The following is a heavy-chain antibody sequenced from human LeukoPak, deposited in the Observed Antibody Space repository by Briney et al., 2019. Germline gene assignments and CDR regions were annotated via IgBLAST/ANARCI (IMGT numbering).Heavy chain of an antibody. CDR3: ASLNPFSGRRNAFDI. CDR2: VNHCGTA. D-gene: IGHD1-26*01. Sequence: SETLSLTCAVHGGSFSGYYWSWIRQPPGQGLEWIGEVNHCGTARYNPSLESRVTISVDTSKSQSSLNVYFVTAADTAVYYCASLNPFSGRRNAFDIWGQGAMVTVSS. J-gene: IGHJ3*02. CDR1: GGSFSGYY. V-gene: IGHV4-34*01.